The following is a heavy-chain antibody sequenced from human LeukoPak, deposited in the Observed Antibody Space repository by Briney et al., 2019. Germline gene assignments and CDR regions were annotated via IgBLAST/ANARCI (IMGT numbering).Heavy chain of an antibody. CDR3: ARVGWYGGLTQFDY. Sequence: SETLSLTCTVSGGSVSSASYYWSWIRQPPGKGLEWIGYIYYIGSTNYNPSLKSRVTISGDTSENQFSLKLSSVTAADTAVYYCARVGWYGGLTQFDYWGQGTLVTVSS. D-gene: IGHD3-10*01. CDR1: GGSVSSASYY. CDR2: IYYIGST. V-gene: IGHV4-61*01. J-gene: IGHJ4*02.